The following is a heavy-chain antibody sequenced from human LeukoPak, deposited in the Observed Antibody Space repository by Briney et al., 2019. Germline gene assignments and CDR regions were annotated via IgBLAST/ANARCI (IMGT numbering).Heavy chain of an antibody. CDR1: GFTFRRFG. V-gene: IGHV3-33*01. CDR3: ARDYYYDSSGYWDYYFDY. J-gene: IGHJ4*02. CDR2: IWYDGSNK. D-gene: IGHD3-22*01. Sequence: SGGSLRLSWAAPGFTFRRFGMRWARQDPGKGLEWVAVIWYDGSNKYYADSVKGRFTISRDNSKNTLYLEMNSLRAEDTAVYYCARDYYYDSSGYWDYYFDYWGQGTLVSVSS.